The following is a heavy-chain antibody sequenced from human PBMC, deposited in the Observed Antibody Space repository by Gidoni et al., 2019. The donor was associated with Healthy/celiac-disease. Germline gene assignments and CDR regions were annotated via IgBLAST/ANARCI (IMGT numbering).Heavy chain of an antibody. CDR2: INQSESA. J-gene: IGHJ5*02. D-gene: IGHD2-15*01. V-gene: IGHV4-34*01. Sequence: QGPLQPLGAGLLKRSQTLSLTCDVYGGSFSGCYWSCIRQPPGQGLEWLGEINQSESANDNPSRKSRVTISVDTSKQQFSLKLVSVTAADTSVYYCARSGESTRCNWFDPWGQGTLVTVSS. CDR3: ARSGESTRCNWFDP. CDR1: GGSFSGCY.